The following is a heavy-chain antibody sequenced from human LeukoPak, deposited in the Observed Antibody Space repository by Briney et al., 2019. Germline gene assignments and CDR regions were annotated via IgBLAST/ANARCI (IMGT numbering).Heavy chain of an antibody. J-gene: IGHJ4*02. CDR1: GFSASGNY. Sequence: PGGSLRLSCEGSGFSASGNYMTWVRQTPGKGLEWVAVVYSGGSTNHADSVKGRFSVSRDNSKNTLYLQMNNLRPEDTGIYYCARDLGWNNVTSFHFWGLGTQVTVSS. D-gene: IGHD2/OR15-2a*01. CDR3: ARDLGWNNVTSFHF. V-gene: IGHV3-53*01. CDR2: VYSGGST.